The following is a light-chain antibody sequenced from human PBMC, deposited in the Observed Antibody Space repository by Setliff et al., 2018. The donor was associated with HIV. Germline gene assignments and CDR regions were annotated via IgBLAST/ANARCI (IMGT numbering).Light chain of an antibody. Sequence: VLTQPRSVSGSPGQSVTISCTGTSSDFGGYNYVSWYQQPPCKAPKLMIYDVSKRPSGVPDRFSGSKSGNTASLTISGLQAEDEADYYCCSYAGSYKVFGTGTKVTV. CDR2: DVS. CDR1: SSDFGGYNY. V-gene: IGLV2-11*01. CDR3: CSYAGSYKV. J-gene: IGLJ1*01.